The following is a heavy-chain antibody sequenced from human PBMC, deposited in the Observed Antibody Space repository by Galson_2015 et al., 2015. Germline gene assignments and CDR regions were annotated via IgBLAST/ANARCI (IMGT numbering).Heavy chain of an antibody. Sequence: SLRLSCAASGFTFSSYGMHWVRQAPGKGLEWVAVIWYDGSNKYYADSVKGRFTISRDNSKNTLYLQMNSLRAEDTAVYYCARDLFDYGSGSYYRGMDVWGQGTTVTGSS. J-gene: IGHJ6*02. CDR2: IWYDGSNK. D-gene: IGHD3-10*01. V-gene: IGHV3-33*01. CDR1: GFTFSSYG. CDR3: ARDLFDYGSGSYYRGMDV.